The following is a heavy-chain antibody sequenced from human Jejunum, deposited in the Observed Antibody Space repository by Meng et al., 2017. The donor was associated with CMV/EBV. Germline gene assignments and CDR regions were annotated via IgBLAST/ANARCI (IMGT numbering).Heavy chain of an antibody. CDR1: SYW. J-gene: IGHJ6*02. V-gene: IGHV3-74*01. D-gene: IGHD3-9*01. CDR3: ARAFVPDYDILTGYDYGMDV. CDR2: INSDGSSK. Sequence: SYWMHWVRKAPGKGLVWVSRINSDGSSKSYADSVKGRFTISRDNAKNTLYLQMNSLRAEDTAVYYCARAFVPDYDILTGYDYGMDVWGQGTTVTVSS.